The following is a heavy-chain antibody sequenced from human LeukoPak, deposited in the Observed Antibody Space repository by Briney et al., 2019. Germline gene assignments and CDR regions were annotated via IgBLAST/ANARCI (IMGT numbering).Heavy chain of an antibody. D-gene: IGHD3-3*01. CDR3: ARVFRGAVTSNWFDP. J-gene: IGHJ5*02. CDR2: IYSSGNS. Sequence: SETLSLTCTVSGGFHSQYYWPWIRQPPAKGLAWIGFIYSSGNSNYRLSLDSQVSFSLDTSKTQFSLRLKSVTAADTAGYYCARVFRGAVTSNWFDPWGQGILVTVSS. CDR1: GGFHSQYY. V-gene: IGHV4-59*01.